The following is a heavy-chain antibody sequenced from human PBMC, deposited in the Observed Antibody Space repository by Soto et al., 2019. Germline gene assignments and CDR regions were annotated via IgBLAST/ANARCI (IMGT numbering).Heavy chain of an antibody. D-gene: IGHD3-10*01. CDR3: ARDLSGVYYYYGMEV. Sequence: GGSLRVSCAASGFTFSSYAMHCVRQAPSKGVEWVAVISYDGSNKYYADSVKGRFTISRDNSKNTLYLQMNSLRAEDTAVYYCARDLSGVYYYYGMEVWVQGTTVPVCS. V-gene: IGHV3-30-3*01. CDR2: ISYDGSNK. J-gene: IGHJ6*02. CDR1: GFTFSSYA.